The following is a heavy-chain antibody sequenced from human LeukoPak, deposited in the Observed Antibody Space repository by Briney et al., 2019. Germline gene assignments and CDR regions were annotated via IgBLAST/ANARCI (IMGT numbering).Heavy chain of an antibody. CDR3: ARQFAGAFDI. CDR1: GYTFTGYS. Sequence: ASVKVSCKASGYTFTGYSMHWVRQAPGQGLEWMGWINPKSGGTNSAQKFQARVTMTGDTSISTAYMELSRLRSDDTAVYYCARQFAGAFDIWGQGTLVTVSS. J-gene: IGHJ3*02. D-gene: IGHD3-16*01. V-gene: IGHV1-2*02. CDR2: INPKSGGT.